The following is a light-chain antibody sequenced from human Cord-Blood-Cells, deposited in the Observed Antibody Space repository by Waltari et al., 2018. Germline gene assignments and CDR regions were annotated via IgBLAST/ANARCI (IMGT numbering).Light chain of an antibody. CDR2: QDS. CDR3: QAWDSSTVV. J-gene: IGLJ2*01. V-gene: IGLV3-1*01. CDR1: KLGDKY. Sequence: SYELTQPPSVSVSPGQTASITCPGDKLGDKYACWYQQKPGQSPVLVIYQDSKRPSGIPARVSGSNSGNTATLTISGTQAMDEADNYCQAWDSSTVVFGGGTKLTVL.